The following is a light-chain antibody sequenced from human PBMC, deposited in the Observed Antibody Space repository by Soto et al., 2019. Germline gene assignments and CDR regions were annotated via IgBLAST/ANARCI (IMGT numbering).Light chain of an antibody. CDR2: EVN. CDR3: SSYAGSSNV. V-gene: IGLV2-8*01. J-gene: IGLJ1*01. Sequence: QSVLTQPPSASGSPGQSVAISCTGTSSDVGGYNYVSWYQQHPGKAPKLMIYEVNKRPSGVPDRLSGSKSGNTASMTVSGLQAEDEADYYSSSYAGSSNVFRTGTKVTVL. CDR1: SSDVGGYNY.